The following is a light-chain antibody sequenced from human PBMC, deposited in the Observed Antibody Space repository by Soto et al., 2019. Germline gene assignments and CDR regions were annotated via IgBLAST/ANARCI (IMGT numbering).Light chain of an antibody. J-gene: IGKJ4*01. CDR3: QQYGSSPLT. Sequence: EIVLTQSPGTLSLSPGEGATLSCRASQSVSSGYLAWYQQRVGQPPRLLIYGASGRPAGIPDRFRGRGSGTVFTLTISRLEPGDFAGYYCQQYGSSPLTFGGGTKVEI. CDR1: QSVSSGY. CDR2: GAS. V-gene: IGKV3-20*01.